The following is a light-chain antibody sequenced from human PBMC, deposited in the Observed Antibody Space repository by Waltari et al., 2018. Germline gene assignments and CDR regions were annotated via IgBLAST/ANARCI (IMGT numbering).Light chain of an antibody. CDR2: DDI. CDR3: SSYAGDRTWV. CDR1: SNDVGSYSL. J-gene: IGLJ3*02. V-gene: IGLV2-23*01. Sequence: QSALTQPASVSGSPGQSITISCLGVSNDVGSYSLVSWYQHNPDKAPKLLIYDDIKRPSGVSDRFSGSRSGNTASLTISGLQAEDEADYFCSSYAGDRTWVFGGGTKLSVL.